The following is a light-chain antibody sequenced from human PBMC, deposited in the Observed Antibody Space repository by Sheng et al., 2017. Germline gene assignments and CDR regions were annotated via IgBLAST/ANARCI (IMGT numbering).Light chain of an antibody. V-gene: IGKV3-15*01. CDR2: GAS. J-gene: IGKJ2*03. CDR3: QHYNNWPYS. Sequence: PATLSVSPGERATLSCRASQSVSIDLAWYQQRPGQAPRLLIYGASTRPTGIPARFSGSGSGTEFTLTISSLQSEDFAVYYCQHYNNWPYSFGQGTKLEIK. CDR1: QSVSID.